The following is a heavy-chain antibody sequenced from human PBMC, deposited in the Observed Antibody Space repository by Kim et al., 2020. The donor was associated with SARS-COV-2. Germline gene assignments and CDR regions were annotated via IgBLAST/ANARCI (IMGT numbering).Heavy chain of an antibody. Sequence: PSLKSRVTISVDTSKNQSSLKLSSVTAADTAVYYCARARITMIVVVMEFDYWGQGTLVTVSS. CDR3: ARARITMIVVVMEFDY. J-gene: IGHJ4*02. V-gene: IGHV4-31*02. D-gene: IGHD3-22*01.